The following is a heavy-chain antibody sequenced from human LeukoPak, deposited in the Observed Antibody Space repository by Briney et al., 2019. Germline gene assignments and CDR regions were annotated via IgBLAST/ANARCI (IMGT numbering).Heavy chain of an antibody. CDR2: ISYDGSNK. CDR1: GXSFSSYG. CDR3: ASTYYDILTGYLGNFDY. D-gene: IGHD3-9*01. J-gene: IGHJ4*02. Sequence: GRSLRLSCAASGXSFSSYGMHWVRQAPGKGLEWVAVISYDGSNKYYADSVKGRFTISRDNSKNTLYLQMNSLRAEDTAVYYCASTYYDILTGYLGNFDYWGQGTLVTASS. V-gene: IGHV3-30*19.